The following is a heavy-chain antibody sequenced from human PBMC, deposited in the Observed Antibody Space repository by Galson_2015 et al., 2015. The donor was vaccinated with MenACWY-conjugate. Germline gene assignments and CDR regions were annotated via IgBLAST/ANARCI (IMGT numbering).Heavy chain of an antibody. V-gene: IGHV3-23*01. Sequence: SLRLSCAASGFTFSSYAMHWVRQAPGKGLEWVSVITGTGVTTYYADSVKGRFTISRDNSKNTLYLQMNSLRAEDTALYYCAKASYESGRGAMDVWGQGTAVTVSS. CDR1: GFTFSSYA. J-gene: IGHJ6*02. CDR3: AKASYESGRGAMDV. D-gene: IGHD3-10*01. CDR2: ITGTGVTT.